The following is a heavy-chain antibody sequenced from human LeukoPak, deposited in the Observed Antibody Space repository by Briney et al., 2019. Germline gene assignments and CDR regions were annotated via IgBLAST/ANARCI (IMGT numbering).Heavy chain of an antibody. D-gene: IGHD3-22*01. CDR2: IYNSGST. V-gene: IGHV4-59*12. CDR1: GASISSYY. Sequence: KTSETLSLTCTVSGASISSYYWSWIRQSPGKGLEWIGYIYNSGSTNYNPSLKSRVNIAVDTSKNQFSLKLSSVTAADTAVYYCAKAPGITMIVVVSYYWGQGTLVTVSS. J-gene: IGHJ4*02. CDR3: AKAPGITMIVVVSYY.